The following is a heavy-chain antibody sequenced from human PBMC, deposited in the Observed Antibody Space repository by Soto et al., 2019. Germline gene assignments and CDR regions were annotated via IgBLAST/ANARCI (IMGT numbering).Heavy chain of an antibody. V-gene: IGHV3-48*03. CDR2: IHPSGQPI. CDR3: ARRARR. Sequence: EVQLVESGGGLIQPGGPLRLSCAASGFTFISSEMYWVRQAPGKGLEWVSYIHPSGQPIFYADSVKGRFTISRDNAKNSLYLQMSSLRAEDSAVYYCARRARRWGQGTMVTVSS. CDR1: GFTFISSE. J-gene: IGHJ3*01. D-gene: IGHD1-26*01.